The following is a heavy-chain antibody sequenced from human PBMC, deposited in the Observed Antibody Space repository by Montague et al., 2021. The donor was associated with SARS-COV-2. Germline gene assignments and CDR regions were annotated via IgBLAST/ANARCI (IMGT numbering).Heavy chain of an antibody. CDR3: ARDSEVVAAMYYYYGMDV. J-gene: IGHJ6*02. V-gene: IGHV3-7*01. CDR2: IKQDGSEQ. D-gene: IGHD2-15*01. Sequence: SLRLSCAASGFTFSSYWMSWVRQAPGKGLEWVANIKQDGSEQYYVDSVKGRFTISRDNAKNSLYLQMNSLRAEDTAVYYCARDSEVVAAMYYYYGMDVWGQGTTVTVSS. CDR1: GFTFSSYW.